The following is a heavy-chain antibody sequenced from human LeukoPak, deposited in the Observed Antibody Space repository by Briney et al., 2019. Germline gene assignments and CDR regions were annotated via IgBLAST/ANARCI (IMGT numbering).Heavy chain of an antibody. CDR3: AKDRGNVDAFDI. CDR2: IRVGGAGT. J-gene: IGHJ3*02. Sequence: GGSLRLSCAASGFTFSSYAMSWVRQAPGKGLEWVSAIRVGGAGTYYADSVKGRFTISRDNSKNTLYLQMNSLRAEDTAVYYCAKDRGNVDAFDIWGQGTMVTVSS. D-gene: IGHD1-1*01. V-gene: IGHV3-23*01. CDR1: GFTFSSYA.